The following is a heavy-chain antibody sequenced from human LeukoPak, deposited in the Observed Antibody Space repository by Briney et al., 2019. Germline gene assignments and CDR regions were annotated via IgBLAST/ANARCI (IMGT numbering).Heavy chain of an antibody. J-gene: IGHJ4*02. Sequence: ASVKVSCKASGYTFISYYMHWVRQAPGQGLEWMGIINLSGGGTSHAQKFQGRVTMSRDTSTSTVYMELSSLRSEDTAVYYCAGSSGERQQLARFDYWGQGTLVTVSS. D-gene: IGHD6-13*01. CDR2: INLSGGGT. V-gene: IGHV1-46*01. CDR3: AGSSGERQQLARFDY. CDR1: GYTFISYY.